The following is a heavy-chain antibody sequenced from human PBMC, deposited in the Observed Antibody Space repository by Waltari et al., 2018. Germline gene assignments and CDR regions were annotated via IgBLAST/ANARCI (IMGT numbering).Heavy chain of an antibody. V-gene: IGHV3-23*01. Sequence: VQLLESGGVLVQPGGSLRLSCAASGFTFSSYAMRWVRQGPGKGLEWVSAISGSGTSTYYTDSVRGRFTISRDASKNTLYMQMNSLRAEDTAVYYCTMGLSGYFIFDIWGQGTVVTVSS. CDR3: TMGLSGYFIFDI. CDR1: GFTFSSYA. J-gene: IGHJ3*02. CDR2: ISGSGTST. D-gene: IGHD3-3*01.